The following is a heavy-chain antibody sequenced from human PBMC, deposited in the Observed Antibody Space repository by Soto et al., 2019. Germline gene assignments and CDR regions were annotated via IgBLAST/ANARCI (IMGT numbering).Heavy chain of an antibody. CDR3: AKDGENDYGDY. J-gene: IGHJ4*02. Sequence: EVQLLESGGGLVQPGGSLRLSCAASGFTFSSYAMSWVRQAPGKGLEWVSAISGSGGSTYYADSVKGRFTISRDNSKNTRYLQRNSLRAEDTAVYDCAKDGENDYGDYWGQGTLVTVSS. D-gene: IGHD2-21*01. CDR1: GFTFSSYA. V-gene: IGHV3-23*01. CDR2: ISGSGGST.